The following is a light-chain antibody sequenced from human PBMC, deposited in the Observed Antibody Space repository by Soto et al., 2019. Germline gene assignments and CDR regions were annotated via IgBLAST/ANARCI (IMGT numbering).Light chain of an antibody. Sequence: QSVLTQPASESGSPGQSITISCTGTSSDVGGFNYVSWYQQHPGKAPKLMIYDVSNRPSGVSNRFSGSKSGNTAPLTISGLQAEDEADYYCCSYTSSSTYLFGTGTKVTVL. J-gene: IGLJ1*01. CDR2: DVS. V-gene: IGLV2-14*01. CDR1: SSDVGGFNY. CDR3: CSYTSSSTYL.